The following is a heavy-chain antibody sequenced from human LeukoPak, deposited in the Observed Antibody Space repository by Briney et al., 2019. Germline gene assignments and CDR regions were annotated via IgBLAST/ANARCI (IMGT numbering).Heavy chain of an antibody. J-gene: IGHJ6*03. V-gene: IGHV4-61*02. Sequence: TLSLTCTVSGGSISSGSYYWSWIRQPAGKGLEWIGRIYTSGSTNYNPSLKSRVTISVDTSKNQFSLKLSSVTAADTAVYYCARRPYYYGSGSYYYYYMDVWGKGTTVTVSS. D-gene: IGHD3-10*01. CDR1: GGSISSGSYY. CDR3: ARRPYYYGSGSYYYYYMDV. CDR2: IYTSGST.